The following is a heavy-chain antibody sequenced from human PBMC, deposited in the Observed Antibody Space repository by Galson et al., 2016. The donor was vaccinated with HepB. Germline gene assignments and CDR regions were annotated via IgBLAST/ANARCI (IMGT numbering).Heavy chain of an antibody. D-gene: IGHD2-2*01. CDR3: ARASTRRYCISTYCYGDYFFDY. Sequence: SVKVSCKASGYTFTKFGLTWVRQAPGQGLEWLGWISPYNGNTYSAQNLQGRVSMTTDTPASTYYLELSSLRSDDTAVYYCARASTRRYCISTYCYGDYFFDYWGQGTLSPCPQ. V-gene: IGHV1-18*01. CDR2: ISPYNGNT. J-gene: IGHJ4*02. CDR1: GYTFTKFG.